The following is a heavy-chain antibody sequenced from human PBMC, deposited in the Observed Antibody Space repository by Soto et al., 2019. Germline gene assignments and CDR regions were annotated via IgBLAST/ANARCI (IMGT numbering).Heavy chain of an antibody. CDR1: GYTFTSYD. Sequence: GASVKVSCKASGYTFTSYDINWVRQATGQGLEWMGWMNPNSGNTGYAQKFQGRVTMTRNTSISTAYMELSSLRSEVTAVYYCARRGYSSSWYYYYYYGMDVWGQGTTVTVSS. J-gene: IGHJ6*02. CDR3: ARRGYSSSWYYYYYYGMDV. V-gene: IGHV1-8*01. CDR2: MNPNSGNT. D-gene: IGHD6-13*01.